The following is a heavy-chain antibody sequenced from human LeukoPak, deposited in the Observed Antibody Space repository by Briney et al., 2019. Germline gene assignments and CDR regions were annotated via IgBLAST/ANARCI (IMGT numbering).Heavy chain of an antibody. J-gene: IGHJ6*03. CDR1: GYTFTGYY. D-gene: IGHD3-22*01. CDR2: INPNSGGT. CDR3: ASGGYGYYSYYMDV. V-gene: IGHV1-2*06. Sequence: ASVKVSCKASGYTFTGYYMHWVRQAPGQGLEWMGRINPNSGGTNYAQKFQGRVTMTRDTSISTAYMELSSLRSEDTAVYYCASGGYGYYSYYMDVWGKGTTVTVSS.